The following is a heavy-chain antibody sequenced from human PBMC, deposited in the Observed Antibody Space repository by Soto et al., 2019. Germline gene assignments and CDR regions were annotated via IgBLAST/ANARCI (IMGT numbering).Heavy chain of an antibody. J-gene: IGHJ4*02. Sequence: GGSLRLSCSASGLTFSNYVMHWVRQAPGKGLEYVSAISSTGGSTYYADSVKGRFTISRDNSKNTLYLQMSSLRAEDTAVYYCLKPYDYWGQGTLVTVSS. CDR3: LKPYDY. V-gene: IGHV3-64D*08. CDR1: GLTFSNYV. CDR2: ISSTGGST.